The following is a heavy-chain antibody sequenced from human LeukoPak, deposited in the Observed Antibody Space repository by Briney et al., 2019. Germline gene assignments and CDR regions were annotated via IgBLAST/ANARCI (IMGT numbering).Heavy chain of an antibody. V-gene: IGHV1-18*01. Sequence: AASVKVSCKASGYTFTSYGISWVRQAPGQGLEWMGWISAYNGSTNYAQKLQGRVTMTTDTSTSTAYMELRSLRSDDTAVYYCARVMVRGVTLYNWFDPWGQGTLVTVSS. CDR3: ARVMVRGVTLYNWFDP. CDR2: ISAYNGST. D-gene: IGHD3-10*01. J-gene: IGHJ5*02. CDR1: GYTFTSYG.